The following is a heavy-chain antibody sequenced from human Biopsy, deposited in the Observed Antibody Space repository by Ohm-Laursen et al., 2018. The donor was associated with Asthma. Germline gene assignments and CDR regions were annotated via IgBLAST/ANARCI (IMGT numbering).Heavy chain of an antibody. D-gene: IGHD6-6*01. CDR1: GFTFSNYG. J-gene: IGHJ4*02. V-gene: IGHV3-30*03. Sequence: SLRLSCSASGFTFSNYGMHWVRQAPGKGLEWVVGIFFDGSNKYYADSVKGRFTISRDSSKDTLYLQVNGLRGDDTAVYYCARGKTWGRSYYFDYWGQGTLVTVSS. CDR2: IFFDGSNK. CDR3: ARGKTWGRSYYFDY.